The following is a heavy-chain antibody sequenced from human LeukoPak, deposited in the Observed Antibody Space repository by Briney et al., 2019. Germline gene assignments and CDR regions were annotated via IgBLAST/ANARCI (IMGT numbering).Heavy chain of an antibody. CDR1: GYSFTSYH. CDR3: ARDLGDTTIAH. CDR2: INPSGGTT. D-gene: IGHD5-18*01. V-gene: IGHV1-46*01. J-gene: IGHJ4*02. Sequence: ASVKVSCKASGYSFTSYHMQWVRQAPGQGLEWMGLINPSGGTTSYAQKFQGRLTVTRDTSTSTVYMELSSLTSEDTAIYHCARDLGDTTIAHWGQGTLVSVSS.